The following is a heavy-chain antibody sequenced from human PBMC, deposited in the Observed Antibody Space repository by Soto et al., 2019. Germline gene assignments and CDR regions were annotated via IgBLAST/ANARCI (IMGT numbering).Heavy chain of an antibody. Sequence: SETLSLTCSVSGSSVITGSYYWSCIRQPPRNGLEWIGSIYYSGSTYYNPSLNSRVTVSVDTSKNQFSLKLRSVTAADTAIYYCASPPRGGGYQYHQYYGMDVWGQGTTVTFSS. J-gene: IGHJ6*02. CDR2: IYYSGST. CDR1: GSSVITGSYY. CDR3: ASPPRGGGYQYHQYYGMDV. D-gene: IGHD2-15*01. V-gene: IGHV4-39*01.